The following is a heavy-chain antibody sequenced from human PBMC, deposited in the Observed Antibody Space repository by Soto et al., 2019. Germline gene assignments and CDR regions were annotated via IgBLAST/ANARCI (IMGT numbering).Heavy chain of an antibody. Sequence: PGGSLRLSCAVSGFTVSTYGMHWVRQAPGKGPEWVAFVSYDGGDKYYADSVKGRFTISRDNSRNTLFLQMNSLRAEDTAVYYCARVHYYDSSGYLPLDFWGQGTLVTVSS. CDR2: VSYDGGDK. V-gene: IGHV3-30*03. CDR1: GFTVSTYG. D-gene: IGHD3-22*01. CDR3: ARVHYYDSSGYLPLDF. J-gene: IGHJ4*02.